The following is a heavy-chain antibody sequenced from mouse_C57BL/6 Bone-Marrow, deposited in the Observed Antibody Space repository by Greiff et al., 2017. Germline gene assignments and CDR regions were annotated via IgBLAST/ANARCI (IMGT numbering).Heavy chain of an antibody. CDR1: GYSITSGYY. CDR2: ISYDGSN. D-gene: IGHD1-1*01. V-gene: IGHV3-6*01. CDR3: ARDYYGPPRFAY. Sequence: EVQLQESGPGLVKPSQSLSLTCSVTGYSITSGYYWNWIRQFPGNKLEWMGYISYDGSNNYNPSLKNRISITRDTSKNQFFLKLNSVTTEDTATYYCARDYYGPPRFAYWGQGTLVTVSA. J-gene: IGHJ3*01.